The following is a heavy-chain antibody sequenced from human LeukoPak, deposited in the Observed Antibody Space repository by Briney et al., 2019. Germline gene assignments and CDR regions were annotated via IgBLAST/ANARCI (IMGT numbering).Heavy chain of an antibody. V-gene: IGHV4-59*01. J-gene: IGHJ4*02. CDR2: IYYSGST. Sequence: SETLSLTCTVSGGSISSYYWSWIRQPPGEGLGWIWDIYYSGSTNYNPSLKSRVTISVDTSKNQFSLKLSSVTAADTAVYYCARGWSDNWNDGSLYDYWGQGTLVTVSS. CDR3: ARGWSDNWNDGSLYDY. D-gene: IGHD1-20*01. CDR1: GGSISSYY.